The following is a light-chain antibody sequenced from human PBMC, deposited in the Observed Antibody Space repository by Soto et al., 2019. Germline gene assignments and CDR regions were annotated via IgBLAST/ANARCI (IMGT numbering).Light chain of an antibody. V-gene: IGKV1-5*03. CDR2: KAS. Sequence: DIPMTQSPSTLSASVGDRVTITCRASQSISSWLAWYQLKPGKAPKLLIYKASSLESGVPSRFSGSGSGTDFTLTISSLQPADFATYYCQQYKSYSLSFGGGTKVEIK. J-gene: IGKJ4*01. CDR3: QQYKSYSLS. CDR1: QSISSW.